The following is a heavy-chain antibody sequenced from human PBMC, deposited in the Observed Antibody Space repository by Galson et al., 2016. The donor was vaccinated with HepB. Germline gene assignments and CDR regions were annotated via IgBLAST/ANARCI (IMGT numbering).Heavy chain of an antibody. J-gene: IGHJ5*02. Sequence: TLSLTCTVSGGSISSGRYYWSWLRQPAGKGLEWIGHISSSGSTNYNPSLKSRITISVDTSKNQFSLRLSSVTAADTAVYFWASEAQSFDRLLGRIYWFDPWGQGTLVTVSS. CDR2: ISSSGST. D-gene: IGHD3-9*01. V-gene: IGHV4-61*09. CDR3: ASEAQSFDRLLGRIYWFDP. CDR1: GGSISSGRYY.